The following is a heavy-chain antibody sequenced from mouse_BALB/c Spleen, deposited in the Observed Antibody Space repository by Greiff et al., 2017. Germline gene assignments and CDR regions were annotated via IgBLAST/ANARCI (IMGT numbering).Heavy chain of an antibody. CDR3: ASRRDGYAMDY. CDR1: GFTFSSYA. J-gene: IGHJ4*01. D-gene: IGHD2-3*01. V-gene: IGHV5-9-4*01. Sequence: EVQVVESGGGLVKPGGSLKLSCAASGFTFSSYAMSWVRQSPEKRLEWVAEISSGGSYTYYPDTVTGRFTISRDNAKNTLYLEMSSLRSEDTAMYYCASRRDGYAMDYWGQGTSVTVSS. CDR2: ISSGGSYT.